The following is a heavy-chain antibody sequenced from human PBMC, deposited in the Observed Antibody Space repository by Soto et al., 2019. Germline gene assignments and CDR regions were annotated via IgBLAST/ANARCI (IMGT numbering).Heavy chain of an antibody. D-gene: IGHD1-26*01. J-gene: IGHJ6*02. V-gene: IGHV3-48*02. CDR1: GFTFSNYW. CDR2: ISSSSSTI. CDR3: ARDHTFSGSYTSGMDV. Sequence: GGSLRLSCAASGFTFSNYWMSWVRQAPGKGLEWVSYISSSSSTIYYADSVKGRFTISRDNAKNSLYLQMNSLRDEDTAVYYCARDHTFSGSYTSGMDVWGQGTTVTVSS.